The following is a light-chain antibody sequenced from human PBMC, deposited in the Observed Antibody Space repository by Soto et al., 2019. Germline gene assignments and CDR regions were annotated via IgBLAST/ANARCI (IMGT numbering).Light chain of an antibody. V-gene: IGKV1-27*01. Sequence: DIQMTQSPSSLSASVGDRVTITCRASQGISKYLAWYQQKPGKVPKLLIYAASTLQSGVPSRFSGSGSGTDFTLTISSLQPGDVATYYCQKYNSAPPSFAFGPGTKVDIK. J-gene: IGKJ3*01. CDR2: AAS. CDR3: QKYNSAPPSFA. CDR1: QGISKY.